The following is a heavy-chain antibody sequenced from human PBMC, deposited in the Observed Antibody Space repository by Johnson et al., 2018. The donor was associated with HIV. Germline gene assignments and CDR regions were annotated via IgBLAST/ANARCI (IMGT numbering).Heavy chain of an antibody. V-gene: IGHV3-13*01. CDR1: GFTFSSYD. CDR2: IGPAGDT. CDR3: AKQQLVPDDAFDI. J-gene: IGHJ3*02. Sequence: VQLVESGGGVVRPGGSLRLSCAASGFTFSSYDMHWVRQATGKGLEWVSAIGPAGDTYYPGSVKGRFTISRENAKNTLYLQMNSLRAEDTAVYYCAKQQLVPDDAFDIWGQGTMVNVSS. D-gene: IGHD6-6*01.